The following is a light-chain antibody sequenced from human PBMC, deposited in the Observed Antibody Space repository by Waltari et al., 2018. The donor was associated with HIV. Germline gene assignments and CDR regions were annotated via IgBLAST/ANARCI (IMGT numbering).Light chain of an antibody. J-gene: IGLJ2*01. CDR3: SSYAGINPVI. Sequence: QSALTQPPSASGSLGQSVTISCTGSSSDVGRYDYVSWYQQHPAKAPKLLIFEVNNRPAGSPVRCAGSKSGNTASLTFSGLQAEDEAEYSCSSYAGINPVIFGGGTTLTVL. CDR2: EVN. V-gene: IGLV2-8*01. CDR1: SSDVGRYDY.